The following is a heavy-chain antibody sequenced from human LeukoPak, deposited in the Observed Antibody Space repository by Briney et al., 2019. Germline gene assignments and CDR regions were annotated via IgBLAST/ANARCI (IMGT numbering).Heavy chain of an antibody. J-gene: IGHJ4*02. V-gene: IGHV1-46*03. D-gene: IGHD3-16*01. CDR3: VREYHGGYFDF. CDR2: VYPSAGTS. CDR1: GYIFTSYY. Sequence: ASVKVSCKASGYIFTSYYMHWVRQAPGQGLEWLGVVYPSAGTSDPAQRFRDRITLSDDTSTSTAYMELRSLKSEDTAIYFCVREYHGGYFDFWGQGTLVTVSS.